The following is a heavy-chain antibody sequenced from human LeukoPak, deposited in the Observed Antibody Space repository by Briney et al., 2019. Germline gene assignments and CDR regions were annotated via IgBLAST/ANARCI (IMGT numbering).Heavy chain of an antibody. V-gene: IGHV1-24*01. Sequence: ASVKVSCKVSGYTLTELSMHWVRQAPGKGLEWMGGFDPEDGETIYAQKFQGRVTITRDTSANTVYMELSSLRSEDTAVYYCARSRYSGYEFFDYWGQGTLVTVSS. J-gene: IGHJ4*02. CDR1: GYTLTELS. CDR3: ARSRYSGYEFFDY. CDR2: FDPEDGET. D-gene: IGHD5-12*01.